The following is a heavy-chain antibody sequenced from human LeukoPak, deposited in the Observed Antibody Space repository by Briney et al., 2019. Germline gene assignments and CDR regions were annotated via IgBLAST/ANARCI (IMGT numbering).Heavy chain of an antibody. CDR1: GGSISSYY. D-gene: IGHD3-16*01. CDR3: AREGGGFDY. CDR2: IYYRGST. V-gene: IGHV4-59*12. Sequence: SETLSLTCTVSGGSISSYYWSWIRQPPGKGLEWIGYIYYRGSTNYNPSLKSRVTISVDTSKNQFSLKLTSVTAADTAVYYCAREGGGFDYWGQGTLVTVSS. J-gene: IGHJ4*02.